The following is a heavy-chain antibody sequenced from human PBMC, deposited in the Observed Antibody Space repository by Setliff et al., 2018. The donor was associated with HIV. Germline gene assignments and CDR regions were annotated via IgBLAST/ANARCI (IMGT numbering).Heavy chain of an antibody. CDR2: INVGKGDT. CDR3: ARGALLAVFDFDH. V-gene: IGHV1-3*03. D-gene: IGHD3-10*01. Sequence: ASVKVSCKASGYTFTTYSLHWVRQAPGQSLEWMGWINVGKGDTKYSQDFQARITITRDTSANTAYMELSRLRSDDMAVYFCARGALLAVFDFDHWGHGTLVTVSS. CDR1: GYTFTTYS. J-gene: IGHJ4*01.